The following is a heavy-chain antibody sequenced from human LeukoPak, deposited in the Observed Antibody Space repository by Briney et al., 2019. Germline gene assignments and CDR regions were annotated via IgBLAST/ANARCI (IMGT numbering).Heavy chain of an antibody. Sequence: PGGSLRLSCAASGFTFSSYEMNWVRQAPGKGLEWVSYISSSGSTIYYADSVKGRFTISRDNAKNSLYLQMNSLRAEDTAVYYCARGGYCSNVVCYTSRSLDYWGQGTLVTVSS. CDR2: ISSSGSTI. J-gene: IGHJ4*02. CDR3: ARGGYCSNVVCYTSRSLDY. D-gene: IGHD2-8*01. V-gene: IGHV3-48*03. CDR1: GFTFSSYE.